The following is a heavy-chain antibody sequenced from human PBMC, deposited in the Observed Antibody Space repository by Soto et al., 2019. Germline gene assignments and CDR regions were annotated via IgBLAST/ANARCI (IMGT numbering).Heavy chain of an antibody. CDR2: IYPGDSDT. V-gene: IGHV5-51*01. D-gene: IGHD2-8*02. Sequence: GESLKISCQGSGYAFSSYWIAWVRQMPGKGLEWMGIIYPGDSDTRYSPSCQGQVTISVDKSITTAYLQWSSLKASDTVMYYCARGYFTATIRHPWFDLRGQGTLGTGSS. CDR3: ARGYFTATIRHPWFDL. J-gene: IGHJ5*02. CDR1: GYAFSSYW.